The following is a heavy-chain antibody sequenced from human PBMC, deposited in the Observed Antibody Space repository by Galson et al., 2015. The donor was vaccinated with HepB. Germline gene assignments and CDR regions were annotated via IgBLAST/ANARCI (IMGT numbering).Heavy chain of an antibody. J-gene: IGHJ4*02. CDR3: AGQYDTSGYYAY. Sequence: SVKVSCKASGGTFSSHSVSWVRQAPGQGLEWMGGIIPIFGSGKYAQKFQGRVTITADESKSTIYMQLSSLRSEDTAVYYCAGQYDTSGYYAYWGQGTLVTVSS. CDR1: GGTFSSHS. V-gene: IGHV1-69*13. CDR2: IIPIFGSG. D-gene: IGHD3-22*01.